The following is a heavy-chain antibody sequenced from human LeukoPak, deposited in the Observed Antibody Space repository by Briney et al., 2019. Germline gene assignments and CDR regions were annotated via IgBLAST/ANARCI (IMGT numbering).Heavy chain of an antibody. CDR1: GFTFSSYE. J-gene: IGHJ4*02. CDR3: ARDRWGYRYGGD. CDR2: ISSSGSTK. Sequence: GGSLRLSCAASGFTFSSYEMNWVRQAPGKGLEWVSDISSSGSTKYYADSVKGRFTISRDNAKNSLYLQMNSLRAEDTAVYYCARDRWGYRYGGDWGQGTLVTVS. D-gene: IGHD5-18*01. V-gene: IGHV3-48*03.